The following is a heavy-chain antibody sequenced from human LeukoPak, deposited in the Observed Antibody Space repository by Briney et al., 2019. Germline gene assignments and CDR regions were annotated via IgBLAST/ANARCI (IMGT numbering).Heavy chain of an antibody. J-gene: IGHJ6*03. D-gene: IGHD3-3*01. CDR3: ATGGLRFLEWPRLPYYYMDV. V-gene: IGHV4-59*01. CDR2: IYYSGST. Sequence: PSETLSLTCTVSGGSISSYYWSWIRQPPGKGLEWIGYIYYSGSTNYNPSLKSRVTISVDTSKNQFSLKLSSVTAEDTAVYYCATGGLRFLEWPRLPYYYMDVWGKGTTVTVSS. CDR1: GGSISSYY.